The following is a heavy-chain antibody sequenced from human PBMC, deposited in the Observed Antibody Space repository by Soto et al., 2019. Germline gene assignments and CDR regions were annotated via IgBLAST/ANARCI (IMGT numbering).Heavy chain of an antibody. CDR3: ARFGGGMDV. V-gene: IGHV4-4*02. Sequence: QVQLQESGPGLVKPSGTLSLTCAVSGGSISGINWWYWVRQPPGKGLEWIGEIYHMGSSHYNPSRESRVTISVDKSKNQFSLDLSSVTAADTAVYYCARFGGGMDVWGQGTTVSVSS. J-gene: IGHJ6*02. CDR2: IYHMGSS. D-gene: IGHD3-10*01. CDR1: GGSISGINW.